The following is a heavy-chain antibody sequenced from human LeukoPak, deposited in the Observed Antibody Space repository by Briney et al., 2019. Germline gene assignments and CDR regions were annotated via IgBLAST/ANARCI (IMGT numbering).Heavy chain of an antibody. CDR3: ARGSGRRYFDY. D-gene: IGHD2-8*02. CDR1: GGSFSGYY. CDR2: INHSGST. Sequence: SETLSLICAAYGGSFSGYYWNWSRQPPGKGLEWIGEINHSGSTNYKSSLKSRVTISVDTSKNQFSMKLYSVTAADTAVYFCARGSGRRYFDYWGQGNLLTVSS. V-gene: IGHV4-34*01. J-gene: IGHJ4*02.